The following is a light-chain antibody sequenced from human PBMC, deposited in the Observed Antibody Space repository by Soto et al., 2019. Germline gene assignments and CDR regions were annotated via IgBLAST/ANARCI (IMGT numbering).Light chain of an antibody. J-gene: IGKJ5*01. CDR3: HLYDTSPPVT. V-gene: IGKV3-20*01. CDR1: QSVSSSY. CDR2: GAS. Sequence: ENVLTQSPGTLSLSPGERATLSCRASQSVSSSYLAWYQQKPGQAPRLLIYGASSRATGIPDRFSGSGSGTGFTLTISRLEPEDFAMYYCHLYDTSPPVTFGQGTRLEIK.